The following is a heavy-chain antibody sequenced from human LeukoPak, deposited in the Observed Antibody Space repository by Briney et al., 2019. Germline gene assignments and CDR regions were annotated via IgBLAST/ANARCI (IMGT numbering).Heavy chain of an antibody. V-gene: IGHV1-18*01. CDR1: GYTFTSYG. CDR3: ARDPKRRYYYDSSGLIDY. CDR2: ISAYNGNT. D-gene: IGHD3-22*01. J-gene: IGHJ4*02. Sequence: ASVTVSFKASGYTFTSYGISWVRQAPGQGLEWMGWISAYNGNTNYAQKLQGRVTMTTDTSTSTAYMELRSLRSDDTAVYYCARDPKRRYYYDSSGLIDYWGQGTLVTVSS.